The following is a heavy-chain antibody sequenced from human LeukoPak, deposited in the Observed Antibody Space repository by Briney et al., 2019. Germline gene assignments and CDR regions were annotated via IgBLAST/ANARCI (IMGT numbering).Heavy chain of an antibody. Sequence: GESLQISCKGSGYIFTSYWIGWVRQMPGKGLEWMGIIYPGDSDTRYSPSFQGQVTISADKSISTAYLQWSSLKASDTAMYYCARNTYCGGDCVIGYYYGMDVWGQGTTVTVSS. CDR1: GYIFTSYW. CDR3: ARNTYCGGDCVIGYYYGMDV. V-gene: IGHV5-51*01. CDR2: IYPGDSDT. D-gene: IGHD2-21*02. J-gene: IGHJ6*02.